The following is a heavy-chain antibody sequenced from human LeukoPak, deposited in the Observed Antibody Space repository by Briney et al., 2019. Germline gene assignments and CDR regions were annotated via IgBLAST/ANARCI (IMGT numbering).Heavy chain of an antibody. V-gene: IGHV3-66*01. J-gene: IGHJ4*02. D-gene: IGHD2-15*01. Sequence: PGGSLRLSCTVSGFTVSTNSMSWVRQAPGKGLEWVSFIYSDNTHYSDSVKGRFTVSRDNAKNSLYLQMNSLRAEDTAVYYCARGGCSGGTCPLDYWGQGTLVTVSS. CDR2: IYSDNT. CDR3: ARGGCSGGTCPLDY. CDR1: GFTVSTNS.